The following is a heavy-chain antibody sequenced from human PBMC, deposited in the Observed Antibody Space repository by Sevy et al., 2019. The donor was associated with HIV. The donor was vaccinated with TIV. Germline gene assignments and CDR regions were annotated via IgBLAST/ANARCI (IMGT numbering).Heavy chain of an antibody. CDR3: AKEGMASGPSLLWFAELLYHFDF. Sequence: GGSLRLSCAASGFTFSSHGMHWVRQAPDKGLEWVAIISYDGSQKYYADSIKDRFTISRDNSKNTLYLQMNSLRPEDTAIYYCAKEGMASGPSLLWFAELLYHFDFWGQRTLVTVSS. V-gene: IGHV3-30*18. D-gene: IGHD3-10*01. J-gene: IGHJ4*02. CDR2: ISYDGSQK. CDR1: GFTFSSHG.